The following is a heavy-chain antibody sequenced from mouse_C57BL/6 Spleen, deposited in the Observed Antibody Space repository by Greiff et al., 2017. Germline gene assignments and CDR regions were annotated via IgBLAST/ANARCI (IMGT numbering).Heavy chain of an antibody. CDR1: GYTFTSYT. CDR3: ARSGYDGPFYAMDY. D-gene: IGHD2-3*01. Sequence: VQLQQSGAELARPGASVKMSCKASGYTFTSYTMHWVKQRPGQGLEWIGYINPSSGYTKYNQKFKDKATLTADKSSSTAYMQLSSLTSEDSAVYYCARSGYDGPFYAMDYWGQGTSVTVSS. CDR2: INPSSGYT. V-gene: IGHV1-4*01. J-gene: IGHJ4*01.